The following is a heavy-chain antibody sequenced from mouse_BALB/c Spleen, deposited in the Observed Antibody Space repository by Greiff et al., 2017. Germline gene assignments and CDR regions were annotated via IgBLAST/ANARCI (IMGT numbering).Heavy chain of an antibody. CDR2: INPGSGGT. CDR3: ARGDDEGFAY. J-gene: IGHJ3*01. CDR1: GYAFTNYL. V-gene: IGHV1-54*03. D-gene: IGHD2-12*01. Sequence: VQLQQSGAELVRPGTSVKVSCKASGYAFTNYLIEWVKQRPGQGLEWIGVINPGSGGTNYNEKFKGKATLTADKSSSTAYMQLSSLTSDDSAVYFCARGDDEGFAYWGQGTLVTVSA.